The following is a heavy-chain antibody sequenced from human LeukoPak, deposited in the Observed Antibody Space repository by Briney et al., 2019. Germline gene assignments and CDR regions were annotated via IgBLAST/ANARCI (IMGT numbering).Heavy chain of an antibody. D-gene: IGHD3-10*01. V-gene: IGHV3-74*01. CDR3: AKVLWFGELWHWGFDY. Sequence: GGSLRLSCAASGFTFSHHWMHWVRQPPGKGPVWVSAIKSDGSDTNYADFVKGRFTISRDNSKNTLYLQMNSLRAEDTAVYYCAKVLWFGELWHWGFDYWGQGTLVTVSS. CDR1: GFTFSHHW. CDR2: IKSDGSDT. J-gene: IGHJ4*02.